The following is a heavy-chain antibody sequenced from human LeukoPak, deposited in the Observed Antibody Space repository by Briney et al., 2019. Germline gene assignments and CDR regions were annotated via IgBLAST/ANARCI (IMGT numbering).Heavy chain of an antibody. V-gene: IGHV3-48*01. Sequence: GGSLRLSCAASGFTFSSYSMNWVRQAPGKGLEWVSYISSSSSTIYYADSVKGRFTISRDNAKNSLYLQMNSLRAEDTAVYYCARDPGQWLVLRFDYWGQGTLVTVSS. J-gene: IGHJ4*02. CDR3: ARDPGQWLVLRFDY. CDR2: ISSSSSTI. CDR1: GFTFSSYS. D-gene: IGHD6-19*01.